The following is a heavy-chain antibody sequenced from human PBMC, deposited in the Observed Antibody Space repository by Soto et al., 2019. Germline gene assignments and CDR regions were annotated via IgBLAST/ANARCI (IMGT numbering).Heavy chain of an antibody. D-gene: IGHD3-3*02. Sequence: QLQLQESGPGLVKPSETLSLTCTVSGGSISSSSYYWGWIRQPPGKGLEWIGSIYYSGSTYYNPSLKSRVTISVDTSKNQFSLKLSSVTAADTAVYYCVSPKIAFYNWFDPWGQGTLVTVSS. J-gene: IGHJ5*02. CDR2: IYYSGST. CDR3: VSPKIAFYNWFDP. V-gene: IGHV4-39*01. CDR1: GGSISSSSYY.